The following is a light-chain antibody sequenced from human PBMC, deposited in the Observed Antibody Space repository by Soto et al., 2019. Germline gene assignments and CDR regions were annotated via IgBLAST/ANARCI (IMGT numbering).Light chain of an antibody. V-gene: IGLV1-40*01. Sequence: QCVRTHPVSGSGVPLHSRRISYTRSSSNIGAGYDVHWYQQLPGTAPKLLIYGNSNRPSGVPDRFSGSKSGTSASLAITGLQAEDEADYYCQSYDSSLSGYVFGTGTKVTVL. CDR1: SSNIGAGYD. CDR3: QSYDSSLSGYV. J-gene: IGLJ1*01. CDR2: GNS.